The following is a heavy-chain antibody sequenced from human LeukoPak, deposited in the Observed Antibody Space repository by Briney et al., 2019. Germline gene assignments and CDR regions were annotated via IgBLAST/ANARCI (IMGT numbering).Heavy chain of an antibody. CDR1: CYTFISYG. J-gene: IGHJ6*03. V-gene: IGHV1-18*01. Sequence: ASVKVSCKASCYTFISYGISWVRQAPGQGLEWMGWISAHNGNTNYAQKLQGRVTMTTDTSTSTAYMELRSLRSDDTAVYYCAREAGNCSSTSCYVYYYYIDVWGKGTTVTVSS. CDR3: AREAGNCSSTSCYVYYYYIDV. D-gene: IGHD2-2*01. CDR2: ISAHNGNT.